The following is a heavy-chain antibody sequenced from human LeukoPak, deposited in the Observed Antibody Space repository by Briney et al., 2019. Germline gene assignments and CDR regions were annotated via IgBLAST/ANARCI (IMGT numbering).Heavy chain of an antibody. CDR3: VKVLVGDDYGDFVFDY. J-gene: IGHJ4*02. V-gene: IGHV3-9*01. CDR1: GFTFDDYA. Sequence: PTGGSLRLSCAASGFTFDDYAMHWVRHAPGKGLEWVSGISWNSGSIGYADSVKGRFTISRDNSKNTLYLQMNSLRAEDTAVFYCVKVLVGDDYGDFVFDYWGQGALVAVSS. CDR2: ISWNSGSI. D-gene: IGHD4-17*01.